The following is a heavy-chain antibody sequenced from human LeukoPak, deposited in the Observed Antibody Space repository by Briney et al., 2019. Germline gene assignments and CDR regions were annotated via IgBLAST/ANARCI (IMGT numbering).Heavy chain of an antibody. CDR3: ARVFNYYDSSGYTTHFDY. Sequence: SETLSLTCAVYGGSFSAYYWSWIRQPPGKGLEWIGEINHSGNTNYNPSLKSRVTISVDTSKNQFSLKLSSVTAADTAVYYCARVFNYYDSSGYTTHFDYWGQGTLVTVSS. J-gene: IGHJ4*02. CDR1: GGSFSAYY. V-gene: IGHV4-34*01. D-gene: IGHD3-22*01. CDR2: INHSGNT.